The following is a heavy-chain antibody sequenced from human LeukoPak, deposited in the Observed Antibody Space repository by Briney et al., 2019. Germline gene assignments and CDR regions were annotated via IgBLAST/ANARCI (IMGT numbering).Heavy chain of an antibody. CDR3: ARVTVTTTSDYFDY. V-gene: IGHV3-53*01. D-gene: IGHD4-17*01. Sequence: HTGGSLRLSCAAYGFTVSTNYMSWVRQAPGKGLECVSVIYSGDSTYYAGSVKGRFTISRDKSNNTLYLQMNSLRAEDTAVYYCARVTVTTTSDYFDYWGQGTLVTVSS. CDR2: IYSGDST. CDR1: GFTVSTNY. J-gene: IGHJ4*02.